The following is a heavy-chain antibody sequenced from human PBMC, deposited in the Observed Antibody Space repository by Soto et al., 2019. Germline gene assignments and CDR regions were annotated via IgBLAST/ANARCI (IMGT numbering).Heavy chain of an antibody. CDR1: GGSFSGYY. CDR2: INHSGST. CDR3: AKFDGYFYYGMDV. Sequence: SETLSLTCAVYGGSFSGYYLSWIRQPPGKGLEWIGEINHSGSTNYNPSLKSRVTISVDTSKNQFSLKLSSVTAEDTARYYCAKFDGYFYYGMDVWGQGTPVTVSS. J-gene: IGHJ6*02. V-gene: IGHV4-34*01.